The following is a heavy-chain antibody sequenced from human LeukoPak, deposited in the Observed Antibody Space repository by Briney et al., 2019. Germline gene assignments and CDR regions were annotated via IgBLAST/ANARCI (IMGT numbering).Heavy chain of an antibody. CDR1: GFTFSGSA. CDR2: IRSKANSYAT. D-gene: IGHD3-22*01. J-gene: IGHJ2*01. V-gene: IGHV3-73*01. Sequence: GGSLRLSCAASGFTFSGSAMHWVRQASGKGLERVGRIRSKANSYATAYAASVKGRFTISRDDSKNMAYLQMNSLKTEDTAVYYCRVYNSSGYCRRPHVSFDLWGRGTLVTVSS. CDR3: RVYNSSGYCRRPHVSFDL.